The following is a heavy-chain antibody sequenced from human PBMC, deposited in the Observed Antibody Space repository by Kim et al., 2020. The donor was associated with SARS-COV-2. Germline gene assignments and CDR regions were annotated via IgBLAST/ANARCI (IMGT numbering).Heavy chain of an antibody. CDR2: RP. J-gene: IGHJ4*02. CDR3: ARHDRGWFFDF. V-gene: IGHV4-39*01. Sequence: RPHYHPPLESRVTISVDTSNNQFSLKLNSVTAADTSVYYCARHDRGWFFDFWGQGTLVSVSS. D-gene: IGHD6-19*01.